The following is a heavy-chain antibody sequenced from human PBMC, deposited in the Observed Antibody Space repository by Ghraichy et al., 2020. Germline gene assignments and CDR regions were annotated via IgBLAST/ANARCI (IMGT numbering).Heavy chain of an antibody. CDR1: GFTISNYS. Sequence: LSLTCVGSGFTISNYSMNWVRQSPGKGLEWVSYITSSGRTIFYADSVKGRFTISRDNAQNSLYLQMNSLRDEDTAVYYCARGSTVVRFFYYDGMDVWGQGTTVTVSS. CDR3: ARGSTVVRFFYYDGMDV. J-gene: IGHJ6*02. D-gene: IGHD4-23*01. CDR2: ITSSGRTI. V-gene: IGHV3-48*02.